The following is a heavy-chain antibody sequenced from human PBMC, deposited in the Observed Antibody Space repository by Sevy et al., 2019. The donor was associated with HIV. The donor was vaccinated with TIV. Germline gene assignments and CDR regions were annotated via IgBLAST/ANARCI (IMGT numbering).Heavy chain of an antibody. CDR3: ARVRAARFLEWLPPTFDP. CDR2: INHSGST. CDR1: GGSFSGYY. J-gene: IGHJ5*02. D-gene: IGHD3-3*01. V-gene: IGHV4-34*01. Sequence: ETLSLTCAVYGGSFSGYYWSWIRQPPGKGLEWIGEINHSGSTNYNPSLKSRVTISVDTSKNQFSLKLSSVTAADTAVYYCARVRAARFLEWLPPTFDPWGQGTLVTVSS.